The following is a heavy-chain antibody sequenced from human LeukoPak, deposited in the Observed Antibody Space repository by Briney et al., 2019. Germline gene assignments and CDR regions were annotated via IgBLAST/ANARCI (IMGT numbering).Heavy chain of an antibody. CDR3: ARARMGYSGYDGSRGDYYYGMDV. CDR2: IKQDGSEK. J-gene: IGHJ6*02. CDR1: GFTFSSYW. Sequence: GGSLRLSCAASGFTFSSYWMSWVRQAPGKGLEWVANIKQDGSEKYYVGSVKGRFTISRDNAKNSLYLQMNSLRAEDTAVYYCARARMGYSGYDGSRGDYYYGMDVWGQGTTVTVSS. D-gene: IGHD5-12*01. V-gene: IGHV3-7*01.